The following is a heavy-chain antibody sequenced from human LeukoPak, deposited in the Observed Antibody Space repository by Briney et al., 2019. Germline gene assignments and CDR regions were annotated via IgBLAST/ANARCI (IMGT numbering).Heavy chain of an antibody. D-gene: IGHD2-2*01. Sequence: GGSLRLPCAASGFTFSSYAMHWVRQAPGKGLEWVAVISYDGSNKYYADSVKGRFTISRDNSKNTLYLQMNSLRAEDTAVYYCANTFIVVVPAASGDFGDYWGQGTLVTVSS. CDR2: ISYDGSNK. CDR3: ANTFIVVVPAASGDFGDY. V-gene: IGHV3-30-3*01. J-gene: IGHJ4*02. CDR1: GFTFSSYA.